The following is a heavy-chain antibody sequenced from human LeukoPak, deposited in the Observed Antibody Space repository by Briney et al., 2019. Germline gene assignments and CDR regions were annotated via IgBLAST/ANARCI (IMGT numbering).Heavy chain of an antibody. CDR2: IASDGSST. D-gene: IGHD4-23*01. CDR1: GFTFSSYW. Sequence: GGSLRLSCAASGFTFSSYWMNWVRQAPGKGLVWVSRIASDGSSTTYVDSVKGRFSISRDNAKNTLYLQMNSLRVEDTAVYYCARGRPHGNDYWGQGTLVTVSS. V-gene: IGHV3-74*01. J-gene: IGHJ4*02. CDR3: ARGRPHGNDY.